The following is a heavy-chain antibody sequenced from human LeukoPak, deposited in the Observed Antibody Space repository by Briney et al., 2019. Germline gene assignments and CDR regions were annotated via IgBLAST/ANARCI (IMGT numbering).Heavy chain of an antibody. CDR2: ITASSTAI. CDR3: ARGLRLYYDFWSGYYVSGFYDY. D-gene: IGHD3-3*01. Sequence: NPGGSLRLSCAASGFTFNTYTMNWVRQAPGKGLEWVSSITASSTAIYSADSVKGRFTISRDNAKNFLYLQMNSLRAEDTAVYYCARGLRLYYDFWSGYYVSGFYDYWGQGTLVTVSS. V-gene: IGHV3-21*01. CDR1: GFTFNTYT. J-gene: IGHJ4*02.